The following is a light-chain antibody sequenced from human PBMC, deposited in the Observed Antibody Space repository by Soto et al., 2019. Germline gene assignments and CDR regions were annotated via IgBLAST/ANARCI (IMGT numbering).Light chain of an antibody. Sequence: EIVLTQSPGTLSLSPGERATLSCRASQSVSSSYLAGFQQEPGQAPRLLIYGASSRATGIPDRFSGSGSGTDFTLTISRLEPEDFAVYYCHQYDNSPLTFGGGTKVEIK. CDR1: QSVSSSY. J-gene: IGKJ4*01. CDR2: GAS. V-gene: IGKV3-20*01. CDR3: HQYDNSPLT.